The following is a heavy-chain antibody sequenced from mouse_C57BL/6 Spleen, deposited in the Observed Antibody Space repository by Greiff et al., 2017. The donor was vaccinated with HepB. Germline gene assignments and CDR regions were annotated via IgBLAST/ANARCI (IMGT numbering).Heavy chain of an antibody. J-gene: IGHJ2*01. D-gene: IGHD2-1*01. CDR2: ISGGGGNT. CDR3: ARQEVYYGNYFDY. V-gene: IGHV5-9*01. CDR1: GFTFSSYT. Sequence: EVHLVESGGGLVKPGGSLKLSCAASGFTFSSYTMSWVRQTPEKRLEWVATISGGGGNTYYPDSVKGRFTISRDNAKNTLYLQMSSLRSEDTALYYCARQEVYYGNYFDYWGQGTTLTVSS.